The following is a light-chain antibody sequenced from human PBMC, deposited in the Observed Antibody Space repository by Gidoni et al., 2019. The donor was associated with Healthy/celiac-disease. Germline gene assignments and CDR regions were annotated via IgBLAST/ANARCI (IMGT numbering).Light chain of an antibody. CDR2: AAS. CDR3: QQSYSTPVVT. V-gene: IGKV1-39*01. CDR1: QSISSY. J-gene: IGKJ4*01. Sequence: DIQMTQSPSSLSASVGDRVTITCRASQSISSYLNWYQQKPGKAPKLLIYAASSLQSGVPSRCSGSGSGTDCTLTISSLQPEDFATYYCQQSYSTPVVTFGGGTKVEIK.